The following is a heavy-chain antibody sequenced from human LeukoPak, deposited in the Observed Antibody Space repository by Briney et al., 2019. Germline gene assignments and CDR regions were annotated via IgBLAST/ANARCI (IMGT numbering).Heavy chain of an antibody. CDR3: ARLSAIRYGMDV. Sequence: SETLSLTCTVSGGSISSYYWSWIRQPPGKGLEWIGYIYYSGSTNYNPSLKSRVTISVDTSKNQYSLKLSSVTAADTAVYYCARLSAIRYGMDVWGQGTTVTVSS. V-gene: IGHV4-59*08. J-gene: IGHJ6*02. D-gene: IGHD6-25*01. CDR2: IYYSGST. CDR1: GGSISSYY.